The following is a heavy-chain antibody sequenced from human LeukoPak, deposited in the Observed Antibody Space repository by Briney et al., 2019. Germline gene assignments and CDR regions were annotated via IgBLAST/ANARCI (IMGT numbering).Heavy chain of an antibody. J-gene: IGHJ4*02. CDR3: AIHGREAAAGTGGFDY. CDR1: GGSVSSSSYY. V-gene: IGHV4-39*01. D-gene: IGHD6-13*01. Sequence: SETLSLTCTVSGGSVSSSSYYWGWIRQPPGKGLEWIGSIYYSGRTYYNPSLKSRVTISVDTSKNQFSLKLSSVIAAETAVYYCAIHGREAAAGTGGFDYWGQGTLVTVSS. CDR2: IYYSGRT.